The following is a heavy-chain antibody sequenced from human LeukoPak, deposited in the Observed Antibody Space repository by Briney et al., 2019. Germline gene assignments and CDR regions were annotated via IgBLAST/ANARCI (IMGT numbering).Heavy chain of an antibody. CDR1: GGTFSSYA. D-gene: IGHD2-15*01. V-gene: IGHV1-69*04. J-gene: IGHJ6*02. CDR2: IIPILGIA. Sequence: SVTVSCKASGGTFSSYAISWVRQAPGQGLEWMGRIIPILGIANYAQKFQGRVTITADKSTSTAYMELSSLRSEDTAVYYCARDPYVVPLYYYYYGMDVWGQGTTVTVSS. CDR3: ARDPYVVPLYYYYYGMDV.